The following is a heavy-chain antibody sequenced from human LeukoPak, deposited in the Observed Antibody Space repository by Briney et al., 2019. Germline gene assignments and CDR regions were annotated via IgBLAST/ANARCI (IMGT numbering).Heavy chain of an antibody. CDR1: GFTVSSNY. D-gene: IGHD3-22*01. V-gene: IGHV3-53*01. Sequence: PGGSLRLSCAASGFTVSSNYMSWVRQAPGKGLEWVSVIYSDGSTYYADSVKGRFTISRDNSKNTLYLQMNSLRAEDMAVYYCARELTNYDSSGYYHWGQGTLVTVSS. J-gene: IGHJ5*02. CDR2: IYSDGST. CDR3: ARELTNYDSSGYYH.